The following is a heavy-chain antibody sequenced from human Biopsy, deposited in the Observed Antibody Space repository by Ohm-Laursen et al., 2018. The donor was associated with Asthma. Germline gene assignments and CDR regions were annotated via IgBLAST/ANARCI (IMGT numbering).Heavy chain of an antibody. J-gene: IGHJ3*02. CDR2: IIPIFGIA. V-gene: IGHV1-69*10. D-gene: IGHD6-19*01. CDR1: GGTFSSHA. CDR3: AREMRAGRGNAFDI. Sequence: AASVKVSCKSSGGTFSSHAISWVRQAPGQGLEWMGGIIPIFGIANYAQKFQGRVTITADKSTSTAYMELSSLRSEDTAVYYCAREMRAGRGNAFDIWGQGTMVTVSS.